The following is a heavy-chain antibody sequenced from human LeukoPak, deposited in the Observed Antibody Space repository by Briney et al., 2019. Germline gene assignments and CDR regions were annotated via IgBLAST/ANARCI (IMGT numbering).Heavy chain of an antibody. Sequence: SQTLSLTCAISGDSVSSNSAAWNWIRQSPSRGLEWLGRTYYRSKWYNDYAVSVKSRITINPDTSKNQFSLQLNSVTPEDTAVYYCARDYCSGGVCHPDAFNIWGQGTMVTVSS. D-gene: IGHD2-8*02. CDR3: ARDYCSGGVCHPDAFNI. V-gene: IGHV6-1*01. CDR1: GDSVSSNSAA. CDR2: TYYRSKWYN. J-gene: IGHJ3*02.